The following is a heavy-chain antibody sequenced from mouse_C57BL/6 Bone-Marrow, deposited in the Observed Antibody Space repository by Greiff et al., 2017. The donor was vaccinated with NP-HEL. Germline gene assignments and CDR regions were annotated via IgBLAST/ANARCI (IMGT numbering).Heavy chain of an antibody. J-gene: IGHJ2*01. CDR3: ARWGTSYYFDY. Sequence: QVQLKESGPGLVQPSQSLSITCTVSGFSLTSYGVHWVRQSPGKGLEWLGVIWSGGSTDYNAAFISRLSISKDNSKSQVFFKMNSLQADDTAIYYCARWGTSYYFDYWGQGTTLTVSS. D-gene: IGHD3-3*01. CDR1: GFSLTSYG. CDR2: IWSGGST. V-gene: IGHV2-2*01.